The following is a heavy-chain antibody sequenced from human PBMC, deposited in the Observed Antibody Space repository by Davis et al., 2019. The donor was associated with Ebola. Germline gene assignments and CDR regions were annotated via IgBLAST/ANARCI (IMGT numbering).Heavy chain of an antibody. CDR3: AKDVIWLWFGSGDFDY. Sequence: GESLKISCAASGFTFSSYGMHWVRQAPGKGLEWVAVIWYDGSNKYYADSVKGRFTISRDNSKNTLYLQMNSLRAEDTAVYYCAKDVIWLWFGSGDFDYWGQGTLVTVSS. V-gene: IGHV3-33*06. J-gene: IGHJ4*02. CDR2: IWYDGSNK. D-gene: IGHD3-10*01. CDR1: GFTFSSYG.